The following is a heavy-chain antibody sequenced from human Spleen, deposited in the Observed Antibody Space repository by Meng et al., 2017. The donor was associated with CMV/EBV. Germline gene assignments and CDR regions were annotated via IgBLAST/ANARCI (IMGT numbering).Heavy chain of an antibody. CDR2: IYYSGST. CDR3: ARAYGSGSYFSYYYYYGMDV. J-gene: IGHJ6*02. D-gene: IGHD3-10*01. CDR1: GGSISSYY. Sequence: SETLFLTCTVSGGSISSYYWSWIRQPPGKGLEWIGYIYYSGSTNYNPSLKSRVTISVDTSKNQFSLKLSSVTAADTAVYYCARAYGSGSYFSYYYYYGMDVWGQGTTVTVSS. V-gene: IGHV4-59*01.